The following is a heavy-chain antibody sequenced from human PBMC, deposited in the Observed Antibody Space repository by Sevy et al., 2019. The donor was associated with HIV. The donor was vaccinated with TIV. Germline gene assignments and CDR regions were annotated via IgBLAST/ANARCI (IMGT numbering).Heavy chain of an antibody. J-gene: IGHJ5*02. Sequence: ASVKVSCKASGYTFTGYYMHWVRQAPGQGLEWMGRINPNSGGTNYAQMFQGRVTMTRDTSISTAYMELSRLRSDDTAVYYCARGPGIYTIFGVVIIRGGSNWFDPWGQGTLVTVSS. CDR1: GYTFTGYY. D-gene: IGHD3-3*01. V-gene: IGHV1-2*06. CDR3: ARGPGIYTIFGVVIIRGGSNWFDP. CDR2: INPNSGGT.